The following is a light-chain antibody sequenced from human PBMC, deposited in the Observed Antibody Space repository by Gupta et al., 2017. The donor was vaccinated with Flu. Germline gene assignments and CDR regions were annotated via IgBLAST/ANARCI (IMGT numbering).Light chain of an antibody. Sequence: QSALTQPASVSGSPGQSINISCTGTSSEVGGYNYVSWYQQHPGKAPKLMIYEVSNRPSGVSNRFSGSKSGNTASLTISGLQAEDEADYYCSSYTSSSTSFVFGGGTKLTVL. CDR1: SSEVGGYNY. CDR2: EVS. J-gene: IGLJ3*02. CDR3: SSYTSSSTSFV. V-gene: IGLV2-14*01.